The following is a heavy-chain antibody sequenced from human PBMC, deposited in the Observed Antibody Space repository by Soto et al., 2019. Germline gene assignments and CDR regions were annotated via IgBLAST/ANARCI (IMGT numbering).Heavy chain of an antibody. CDR2: ISGSGGVT. D-gene: IGHD3-22*01. J-gene: IGHJ4*02. Sequence: EVQLLESGGALVQPGGSLRLSCAVSGVTFSSYAMSWVRQAPGKGLEWVSAISGSGGVTYHADSVKGRFTISRDNSKNTLYLQMNSLRAEDTAVYYCAKNYYDSSGYYYFDYWGQGTLVTVSS. CDR1: GVTFSSYA. CDR3: AKNYYDSSGYYYFDY. V-gene: IGHV3-23*01.